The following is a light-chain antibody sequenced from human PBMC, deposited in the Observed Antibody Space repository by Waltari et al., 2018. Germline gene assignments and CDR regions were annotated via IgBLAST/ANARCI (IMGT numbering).Light chain of an antibody. CDR2: GAS. V-gene: IGKV3-20*01. Sequence: EIVFTQSPGTLSLSPGERGTLSCRASQSVSRFLAWYQQKHGKAPRLLIYGASARATGIPDRFSDSGSGTDFSLTISRLEPEDFAVYYCQKYDRLPATFGQGTKVEIK. CDR1: QSVSRF. CDR3: QKYDRLPAT. J-gene: IGKJ1*01.